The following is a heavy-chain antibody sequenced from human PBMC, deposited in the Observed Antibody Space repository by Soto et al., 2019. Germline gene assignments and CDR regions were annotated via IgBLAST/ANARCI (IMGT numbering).Heavy chain of an antibody. CDR2: IYHSGST. J-gene: IGHJ6*02. CDR3: ARGGGPDIAYGMDV. Sequence: SETLSLTCDVSGGSISSINWWSWVRQPPGKGLKWIGEIYHSGSTTYNPSLKSRVTISVDKSKNQFSLKLKSVTAADTAIYYCARGGGPDIAYGMDVWGQGXTVTVYS. V-gene: IGHV4-4*02. CDR1: GGSISSINW. D-gene: IGHD5-12*01.